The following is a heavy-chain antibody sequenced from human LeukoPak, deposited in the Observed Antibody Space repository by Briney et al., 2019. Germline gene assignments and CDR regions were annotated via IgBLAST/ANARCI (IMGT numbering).Heavy chain of an antibody. CDR2: IIPIFGTA. Sequence: SVKVSCKASGGTFSSYAISWVRQSPGQGLEWMGGIIPIFGTANYAQKFQGRVTITADESTSTAYMELSSLRSEDTAVYYCAREKDVYCSSTSCPLDYWGQGTLVTVSS. D-gene: IGHD2-2*01. J-gene: IGHJ4*02. V-gene: IGHV1-69*13. CDR3: AREKDVYCSSTSCPLDY. CDR1: GGTFSSYA.